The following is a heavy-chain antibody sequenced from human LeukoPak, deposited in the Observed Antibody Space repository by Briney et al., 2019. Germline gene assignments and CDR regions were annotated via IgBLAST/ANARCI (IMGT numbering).Heavy chain of an antibody. V-gene: IGHV1-69*13. CDR3: ASQPFPSPMVYAIRNWFDP. D-gene: IGHD2-8*01. CDR2: IIPIFGTA. CDR1: GYTFTSYA. Sequence: SVKVSCTASGYTFTSYAMNWVRQAPGQGLEWMGGIIPIFGTANYAQKFQGRVTITADESTSTAYMELSSLRSEDTAVYYCASQPFPSPMVYAIRNWFDPWGQGTLVTVSS. J-gene: IGHJ5*02.